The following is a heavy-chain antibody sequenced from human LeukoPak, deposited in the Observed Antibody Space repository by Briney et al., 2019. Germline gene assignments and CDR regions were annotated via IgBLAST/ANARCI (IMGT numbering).Heavy chain of an antibody. Sequence: SETLSLTCAVYGGSFSGYYWSWIRQPPGKGLEWIGQINHSGSTNYNPSLKSRVTISVDTSKNQFSLKLSSVTAADTAVYYCARVLDSSGYYYGFDPWGQGPLVTVSS. J-gene: IGHJ5*02. V-gene: IGHV4-34*01. CDR1: GGSFSGYY. CDR2: INHSGST. D-gene: IGHD3-22*01. CDR3: ARVLDSSGYYYGFDP.